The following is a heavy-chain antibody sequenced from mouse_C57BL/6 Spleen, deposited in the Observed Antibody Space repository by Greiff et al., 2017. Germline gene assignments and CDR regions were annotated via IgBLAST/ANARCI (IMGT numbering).Heavy chain of an antibody. CDR3: VPYCYGSRYYAMDY. CDR1: GYTFTSYW. D-gene: IGHD1-1*01. V-gene: IGHV1-50*01. J-gene: IGHJ4*01. CDR2: IDPSDSYT. Sequence: QVQLQQPGAELVKPGASVKLSCKASGYTFTSYWMHWVKQRPGRGLEWIGGIDPSDSYTNYNQKFKGKATLTVATSSSPAYMQLSSLTTEDSAVEYCVPYCYGSRYYAMDYWGQGTSVTVSS.